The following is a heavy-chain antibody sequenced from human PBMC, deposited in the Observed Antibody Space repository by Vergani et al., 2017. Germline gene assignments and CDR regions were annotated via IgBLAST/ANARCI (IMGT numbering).Heavy chain of an antibody. CDR1: GYSISRGYY. V-gene: IGHV4-38-2*02. Sequence: QVQLPESGPGLVKPSETLSLTCSVSGYSISRGYYWGWIRQPPGKGLEWIATVFHSGRAYYNPSLRRRVTISVETSKNQFSLRLTTLTAADTAVYYCARQFWVSQGVGAFETWGRGTEVSVSS. D-gene: IGHD3-16*01. CDR2: VFHSGRA. CDR3: ARQFWVSQGVGAFET. J-gene: IGHJ3*02.